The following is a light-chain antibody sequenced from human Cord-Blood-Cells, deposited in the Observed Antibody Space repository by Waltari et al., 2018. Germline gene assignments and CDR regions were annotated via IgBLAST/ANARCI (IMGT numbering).Light chain of an antibody. CDR3: SSYTSSSTYV. Sequence: QSALTQPASVSGSPGQLITISCTGTSSDVGGYSYVSWYQQHPGKAPKLMIYDVSNRPSGVSNRFSGSKSGNTASLTISGLQAEDEADYYCSSYTSSSTYVFGTGTKVTVL. CDR1: SSDVGGYSY. V-gene: IGLV2-14*01. J-gene: IGLJ1*01. CDR2: DVS.